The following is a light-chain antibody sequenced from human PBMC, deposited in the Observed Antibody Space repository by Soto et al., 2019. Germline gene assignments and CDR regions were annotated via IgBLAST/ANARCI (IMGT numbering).Light chain of an antibody. J-gene: IGKJ1*01. CDR1: QSVSSSY. CDR3: QQYDSSPRP. V-gene: IGKV3-20*01. CDR2: RTS. Sequence: EIVLTQSPGTLSLSPGERATLSCRASQSVSSSYLAWYQQKPGQAPRLLIYRTSNRATGIPDRFSGSGSGTDFTLTTSRLEPEDFAVYWCQQYDSSPRPFGQGTKVEIK.